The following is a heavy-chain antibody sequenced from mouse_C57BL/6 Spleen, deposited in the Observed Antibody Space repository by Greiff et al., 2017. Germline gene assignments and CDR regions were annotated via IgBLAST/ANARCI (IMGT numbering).Heavy chain of an antibody. Sequence: VQLQQPGAELVKPGASVKLSCKASGYTFTSYWMHWVKQRPGRGLEWIGRIDPNSGGTKYNEKFKSKATLTVDKPSSTAYMQLSSLTSADSAVYYCAKGVYYYGSSYGWYFDVWGTGTTVTVSS. CDR3: AKGVYYYGSSYGWYFDV. J-gene: IGHJ1*03. CDR2: IDPNSGGT. V-gene: IGHV1-72*01. CDR1: GYTFTSYW. D-gene: IGHD1-1*01.